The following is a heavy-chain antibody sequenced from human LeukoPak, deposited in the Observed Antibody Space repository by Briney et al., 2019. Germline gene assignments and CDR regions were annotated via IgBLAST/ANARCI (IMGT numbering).Heavy chain of an antibody. CDR1: GGSISSSGFY. D-gene: IGHD3-3*02. CDR2: IYYSGST. V-gene: IGHV4-39*07. CDR3: ARDWSSISYPWGYFQH. J-gene: IGHJ1*01. Sequence: SETLSLTCTVSGGSISSSGFYWGWIRQPPGKGLEWIGSIYYSGSTYYNPSLKSRVTISVDTSKNQFSLKLNSVTAADTAVYYCARDWSSISYPWGYFQHWGQGTLVTVSS.